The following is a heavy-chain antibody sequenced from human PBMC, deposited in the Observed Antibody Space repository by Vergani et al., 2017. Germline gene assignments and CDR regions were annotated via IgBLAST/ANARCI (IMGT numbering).Heavy chain of an antibody. CDR2: IIPIFGTA. Sequence: QVQLVQSGAEVKKPGSSVKVSCKASGGTFSSYAISWVRQAPGQGLEWMGGIIPIFGTANYAQKFQGRVTITADESTSTAYMELSSLRSEDTAVYYWARGPNYGDYLYYYMDVWGKGTTVTVSS. J-gene: IGHJ6*03. CDR3: ARGPNYGDYLYYYMDV. CDR1: GGTFSSYA. V-gene: IGHV1-69*01. D-gene: IGHD4-17*01.